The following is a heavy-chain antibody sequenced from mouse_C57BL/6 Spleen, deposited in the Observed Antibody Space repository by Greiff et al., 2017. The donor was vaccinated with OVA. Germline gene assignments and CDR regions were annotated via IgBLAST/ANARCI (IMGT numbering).Heavy chain of an antibody. CDR2: IDPETGGT. J-gene: IGHJ3*01. D-gene: IGHD3-3*01. Sequence: QVHVKQSGAELVRPGASVTLSCKASGYTFTDYEMHWVKQTPVHGLEWIGAIDPETGGTAYNQKFKGKAILTADKSSSTAYMELRSLTSEDSAVYYCTRSAVGRRISWFAYWGQGTLVTVSA. CDR1: GYTFTDYE. V-gene: IGHV1-15*01. CDR3: TRSAVGRRISWFAY.